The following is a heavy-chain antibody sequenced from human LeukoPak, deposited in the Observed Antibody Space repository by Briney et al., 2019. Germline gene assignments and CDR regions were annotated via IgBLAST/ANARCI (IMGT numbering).Heavy chain of an antibody. CDR3: ATGYSSSWSYYFDY. CDR2: ISSSGSTI. J-gene: IGHJ4*02. V-gene: IGHV3-48*04. D-gene: IGHD6-13*01. CDR1: GFTFSNYA. Sequence: GGSLRLSCSASGFTFSNYAMTWVRQAPGKGLEWVSYISSSGSTIYYADSVKGRFTISRDNTKNSLYLQMNSLRAEDTAVYYCATGYSSSWSYYFDYWGQGTLVTVSS.